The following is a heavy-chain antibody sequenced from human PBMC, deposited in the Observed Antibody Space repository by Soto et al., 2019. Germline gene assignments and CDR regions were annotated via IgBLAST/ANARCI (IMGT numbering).Heavy chain of an antibody. CDR3: ARERTGTTSMDV. D-gene: IGHD1-1*01. V-gene: IGHV1-8*01. CDR2: MNPNSGNT. Sequence: QVQLVQSGAEVKKPGASVKVSCKASGYTFTSYDINWVRQATGQGLEWMGWMNPNSGNTGYAQKFQGRVTMTRNTSISTAYMELSSLRSADTAVYSCARERTGTTSMDVWGQGTTVTVSS. J-gene: IGHJ6*02. CDR1: GYTFTSYD.